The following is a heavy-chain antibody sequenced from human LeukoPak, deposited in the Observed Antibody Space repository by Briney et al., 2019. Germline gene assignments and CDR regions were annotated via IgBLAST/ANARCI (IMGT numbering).Heavy chain of an antibody. Sequence: PGGSLRLSCAASGFSFSIYSMSWVRQAPGKGLEWVFSIHSSNSYIYYADSVRGRFTISRDNAKNSLYLQMNSLRAEDTALYYCARQFGEYLPYFDYWGQGILVTVSS. CDR1: GFSFSIYS. J-gene: IGHJ4*02. CDR3: ARQFGEYLPYFDY. V-gene: IGHV3-21*01. D-gene: IGHD3-10*01. CDR2: IHSSNSYI.